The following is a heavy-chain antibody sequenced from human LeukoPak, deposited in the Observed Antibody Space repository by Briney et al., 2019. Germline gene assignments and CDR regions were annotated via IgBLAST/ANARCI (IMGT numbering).Heavy chain of an antibody. Sequence: SETLSLTCTVSGGSISSGDYYWSWIRQPPGKGLEWIGYIYYSGSTYYNPSLKSRVTISVDTSKNQFSLKLSSVTAADTAVYYCARVVPAAPYYYGMDVWAKGPRSPSP. V-gene: IGHV4-30-4*01. D-gene: IGHD2-2*01. J-gene: IGHJ6*02. CDR1: GGSISSGDYY. CDR3: ARVVPAAPYYYGMDV. CDR2: IYYSGST.